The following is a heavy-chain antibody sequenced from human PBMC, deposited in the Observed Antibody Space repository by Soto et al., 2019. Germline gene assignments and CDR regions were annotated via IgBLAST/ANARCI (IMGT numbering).Heavy chain of an antibody. Sequence: GGSLRLSCAASGFTFSSFEMNWVRQTPRKGLEWLSYISSGGSTIYYADSVKGRFTTSRDNARDSLFLQMNSLRVEDTAVYYCVKQQILRRGFFDFWGQGTLVTVSS. J-gene: IGHJ4*02. CDR3: VKQQILRRGFFDF. V-gene: IGHV3-48*03. CDR1: GFTFSSFE. CDR2: ISSGGSTI. D-gene: IGHD6-13*01.